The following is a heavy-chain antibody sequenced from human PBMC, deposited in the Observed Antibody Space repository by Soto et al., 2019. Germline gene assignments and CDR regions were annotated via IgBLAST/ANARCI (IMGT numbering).Heavy chain of an antibody. D-gene: IGHD6-13*01. CDR1: GFTFSSYG. V-gene: IGHV3-33*01. CDR3: AREGQTAAGFYYFDY. J-gene: IGHJ4*02. CDR2: IWYDGSNK. Sequence: GGSLRLSCAASGFTFSSYGMHWVRQAPGKGLEWVAVIWYDGSNKYYADSVKGRFTISRDNSKNTLYLQMNSLRAEDTAVYYCAREGQTAAGFYYFDYWGQGTLVTVSS.